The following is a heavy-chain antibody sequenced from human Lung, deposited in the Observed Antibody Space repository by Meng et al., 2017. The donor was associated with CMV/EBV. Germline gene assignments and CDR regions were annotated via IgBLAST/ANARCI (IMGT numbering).Heavy chain of an antibody. Sequence: GGSXRLSCVASGFSLNRYTMHWVRQAPGKGLEWVALISYDGSTEYYGDSVRGRFSMSRDTSKNTLYVHMNGLRPEDTAIYYCARDVITRGYSAMDVWGQGXSVTISS. CDR2: ISYDGSTE. CDR3: ARDVITRGYSAMDV. V-gene: IGHV3-30*04. CDR1: GFSLNRYT. J-gene: IGHJ6*02. D-gene: IGHD2-21*01.